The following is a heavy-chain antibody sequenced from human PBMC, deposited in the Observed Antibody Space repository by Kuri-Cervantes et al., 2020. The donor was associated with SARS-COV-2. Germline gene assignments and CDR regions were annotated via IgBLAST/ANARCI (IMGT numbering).Heavy chain of an antibody. D-gene: IGHD2-2*01. V-gene: IGHV4-39*07. CDR2: INHSGST. CDR3: ARVGVYCSSTSCYPNWFDP. J-gene: IGHJ5*02. CDR1: GGSISSGDYY. Sequence: SETLSLTCTVSGGSISSGDYYWSWIRQPPGKGLEWIGEINHSGSTNYNPSLKSRVTISVDTSKNQFSLKLSSVTAADTAVYYCARVGVYCSSTSCYPNWFDPWGQGTLVTVSS.